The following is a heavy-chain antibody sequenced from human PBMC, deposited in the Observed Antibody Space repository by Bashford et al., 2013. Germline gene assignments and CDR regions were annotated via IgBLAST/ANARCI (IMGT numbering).Heavy chain of an antibody. V-gene: IGHV1-18*01. Sequence: WVRQAPGQGLEWMGWISAYNGNTNYAQKLQGRVTMTTDTSTSTAYMELRSLRSDDTAVYYCARRIVLRYFDWLSDYYGMDVWGQGTTVTVSS. D-gene: IGHD3-9*01. CDR2: ISAYNGNT. CDR3: ARRIVLRYFDWLSDYYGMDV. J-gene: IGHJ6*02.